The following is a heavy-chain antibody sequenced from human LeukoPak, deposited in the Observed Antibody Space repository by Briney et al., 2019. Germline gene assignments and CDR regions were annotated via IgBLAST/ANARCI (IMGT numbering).Heavy chain of an antibody. CDR1: GFTFSSYS. J-gene: IGHJ3*02. D-gene: IGHD6-13*01. CDR3: ARARIAAALMDAFDI. V-gene: IGHV3-21*01. CDR2: ISSSSSYI. Sequence: GGSLRLSCAASGFTFSSYSMNWVRQAPGKGLEWVSSISSSSSYIHYADSVKGRFTISRDNAKNSLYLQMNSLRAEDTAVYYCARARIAAALMDAFDIWGQGTMVTVSS.